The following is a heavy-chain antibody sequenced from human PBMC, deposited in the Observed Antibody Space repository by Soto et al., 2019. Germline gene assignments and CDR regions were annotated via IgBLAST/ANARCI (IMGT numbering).Heavy chain of an antibody. CDR1: VFTFDGYA. Sequence: SLRLSCASSVFTFDGYAMHCVRHSPGKCLEWVSGISWNSAFIGYGDSVRGRFTVSRDNARDSVYLEMNNLRPDDTAFYYCAKDTSNRGWFLDLQHWGQGTLVNVS. J-gene: IGHJ1*01. D-gene: IGHD3-3*01. CDR3: AKDTSNRGWFLDLQH. V-gene: IGHV3-9*01. CDR2: ISWNSAFI.